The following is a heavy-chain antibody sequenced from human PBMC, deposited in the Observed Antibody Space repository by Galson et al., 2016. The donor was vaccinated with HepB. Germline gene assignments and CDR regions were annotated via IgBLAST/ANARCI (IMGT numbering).Heavy chain of an antibody. CDR3: GKDWGSLWESSGKGMDV. CDR2: ISWDGRSP. CDR1: RFTFDDYT. J-gene: IGHJ6*02. Sequence: SLRLSCAASRFTFDDYTMHWVRQAPGKGLEWVALISWDGRSPDYADSVRGRFTISRDNRQNLLYLQMNDLTSEDTALYYCGKDWGSLWESSGKGMDVWGQGTTVIVSS. V-gene: IGHV3-43*01. D-gene: IGHD3-10*01.